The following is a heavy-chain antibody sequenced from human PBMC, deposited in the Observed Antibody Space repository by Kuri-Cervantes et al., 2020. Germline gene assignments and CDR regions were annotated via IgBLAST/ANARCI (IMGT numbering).Heavy chain of an antibody. D-gene: IGHD6-25*01. V-gene: IGHV3-48*01. J-gene: IGHJ6*02. Sequence: LSLTCAASGFTFSSYSMNWVRQAPGKGLEWVSYISSSSSTIYYADSVKGRFTISRDNSKNTLYLQMNSLRAEDTAVYYCARARSSSGWYYYYGMDVWGQGTTVTVSS. CDR3: ARARSSSGWYYYYGMDV. CDR2: ISSSSSTI. CDR1: GFTFSSYS.